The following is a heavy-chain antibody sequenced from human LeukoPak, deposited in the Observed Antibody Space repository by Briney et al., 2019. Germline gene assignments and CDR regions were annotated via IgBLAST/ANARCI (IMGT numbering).Heavy chain of an antibody. CDR1: GDSISSTTYW. V-gene: IGHV4-39*01. D-gene: IGHD4-11*01. CDR3: TRLPLDYSLDH. J-gene: IGHJ4*02. Sequence: PSETLSLTCTVSGDSISSTTYWWGWIRQFPGKGLEWIGSMSYVGITSYNPSLKSRVTISVDTSKNQFSLMLSSVTAADTAVYYCTRLPLDYSLDHWGQGTPVSVSS. CDR2: MSYVGIT.